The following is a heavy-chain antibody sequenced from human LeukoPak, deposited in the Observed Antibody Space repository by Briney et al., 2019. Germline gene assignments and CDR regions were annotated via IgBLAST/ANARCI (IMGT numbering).Heavy chain of an antibody. D-gene: IGHD1-7*01. CDR1: GFTFSDYW. V-gene: IGHV3-74*01. CDR3: ARDRAERNWTYHTLFDY. Sequence: GGSLRLSCAASGFTFSDYWMHWVRQTPGEGLLWVARINGDESSTSYADSVKGRFTISRDNAKNTLYLQMNALRAEDTAVYYCARDRAERNWTYHTLFDYWGQGIPVTVSS. J-gene: IGHJ4*02. CDR2: INGDESST.